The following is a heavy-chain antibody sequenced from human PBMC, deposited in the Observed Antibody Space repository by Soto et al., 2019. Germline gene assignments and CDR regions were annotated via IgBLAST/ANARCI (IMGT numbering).Heavy chain of an antibody. Sequence: GGSLRLSCAASGFTFSSYSMNWVRQAPGKGLEWVSYISSSSSTIYYADSVKGRFTISRDNAKNSLYLQMNSLRDEDTAVYYYARDQLAVAFTYYYYGMDVWGQGTTVTVSS. CDR2: ISSSSSTI. CDR1: GFTFSSYS. J-gene: IGHJ6*02. V-gene: IGHV3-48*02. CDR3: ARDQLAVAFTYYYYGMDV. D-gene: IGHD6-19*01.